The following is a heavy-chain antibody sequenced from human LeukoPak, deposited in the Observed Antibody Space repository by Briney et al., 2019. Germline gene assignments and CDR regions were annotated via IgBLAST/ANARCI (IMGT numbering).Heavy chain of an antibody. J-gene: IGHJ4*02. CDR1: GFTFDDYA. D-gene: IGHD4-17*01. CDR3: AKEGRYGDYVNN. Sequence: GRSLRLSCAASGFTFDDYAMHWVRQAPGKGLEWVAVISDDGSNKYFADSVKGRFTISRDNSKNTLYLQMNSLRAEDTAVYYCAKEGRYGDYVNNWGQGTLVTVSS. CDR2: ISDDGSNK. V-gene: IGHV3-30*18.